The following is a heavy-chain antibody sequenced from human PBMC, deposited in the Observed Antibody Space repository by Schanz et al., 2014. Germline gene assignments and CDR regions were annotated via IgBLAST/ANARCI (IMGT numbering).Heavy chain of an antibody. CDR2: IIPILGIA. CDR1: GGTFNSYT. Sequence: QVQLVQSGAEVKKPGASVKVSCKASGGTFNSYTINWVRQAPGQGLEWMGRIIPILGIANYAQKFQSRVTITADRSTSTAYMELSSLRSEDTAVYYCARGYGDSPTDFWGQGTLVTVSS. V-gene: IGHV1-69*04. D-gene: IGHD4-17*01. J-gene: IGHJ4*02. CDR3: ARGYGDSPTDF.